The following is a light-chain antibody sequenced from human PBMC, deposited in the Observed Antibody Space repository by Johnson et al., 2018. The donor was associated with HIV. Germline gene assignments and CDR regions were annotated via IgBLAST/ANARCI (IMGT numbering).Light chain of an antibody. Sequence: QAVLTQPPSVSADPGQKVTISCSGSSSNIGNNYVSWYQQLPGTAPKLLICENNKRPSGIPDRFSGSKSGTSATLGITGLQTGDEADYYCGTWDISLSVGYVFGTGTKVTVL. CDR2: ENN. CDR1: SSNIGNNY. J-gene: IGLJ1*01. V-gene: IGLV1-51*02. CDR3: GTWDISLSVGYV.